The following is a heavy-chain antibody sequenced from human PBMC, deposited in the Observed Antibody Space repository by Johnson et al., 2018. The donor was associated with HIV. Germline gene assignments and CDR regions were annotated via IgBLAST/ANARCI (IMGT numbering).Heavy chain of an antibody. V-gene: IGHV3-11*04. D-gene: IGHD6-6*01. CDR1: GFTFSDYY. CDR3: ATLKGPRLHIAARRPDAFDI. J-gene: IGHJ3*02. Sequence: QVQLVESGGVLVKPGGSLRLSCAASGFTFSDYYMSWIRQAPGKGLEWVSYISSSGSTIYYADSVKGRFTISRDNAKHSLYLQMNSLRAEDTAVYYCATLKGPRLHIAARRPDAFDIWGQGTMVTVSS. CDR2: ISSSGSTI.